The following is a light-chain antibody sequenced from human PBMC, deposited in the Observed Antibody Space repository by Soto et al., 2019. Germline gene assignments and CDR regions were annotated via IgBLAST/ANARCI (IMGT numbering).Light chain of an antibody. Sequence: SYELTQPPSVSVAPGKTASITCGGNNIGSKSVHWYQQKPGQAPVLVIYYDSDRPSGIPERFSGSNSGNTATLTISRVEAGDEADYYCQVWDSSSDVVFGGGTKLTVL. CDR1: NIGSKS. CDR2: YDS. V-gene: IGLV3-21*04. J-gene: IGLJ2*01. CDR3: QVWDSSSDVV.